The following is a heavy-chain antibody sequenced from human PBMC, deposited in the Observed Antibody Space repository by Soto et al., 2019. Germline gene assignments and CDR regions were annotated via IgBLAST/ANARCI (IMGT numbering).Heavy chain of an antibody. CDR1: GVTVSNNY. CDR2: IYSGGRT. J-gene: IGHJ4*02. Sequence: EVPLVESGGGLVQPGGSQRLSCAASGVTVSNNYMSWVRQAPGKGLEWVSVIYSGGRTYYADSVKGRFIISRDSSKNTLYLQMNSLRAEDTAVYYCARDTYDDYRGQGTLVTVSS. D-gene: IGHD3-3*01. V-gene: IGHV3-66*01. CDR3: ARDTYDDY.